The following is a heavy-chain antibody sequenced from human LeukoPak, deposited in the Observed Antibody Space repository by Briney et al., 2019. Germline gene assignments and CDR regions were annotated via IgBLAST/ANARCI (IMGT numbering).Heavy chain of an antibody. CDR1: GATITSGSSY. Sequence: SQTLSLTCSVSGATITSGSSYWSWIRQHPGTGLEWIGYISYSGTTYYTPSLKSRMTISIDTSENQFSLKLSSVTAADTAVYLCARANGRPGYRWFDPWGREPWSPSPQ. J-gene: IGHJ5*02. CDR3: ARANGRPGYRWFDP. D-gene: IGHD1-1*01. CDR2: ISYSGTT. V-gene: IGHV4-31*03.